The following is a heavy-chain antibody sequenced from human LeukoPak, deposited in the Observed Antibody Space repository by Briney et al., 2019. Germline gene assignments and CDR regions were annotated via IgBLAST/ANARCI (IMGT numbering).Heavy chain of an antibody. CDR1: GFTFSSYE. J-gene: IGHJ3*02. CDR3: GRVKEASAFDI. Sequence: GGSLRLSCAASGFTFSSYEMNWVRQAPGKGLEWVSSISGNSRHIYYADSVKGRFTISRDNAKNSLYLQMNSLRAEGTAVYYCGRVKEASAFDIWGQGTMVTVSS. CDR2: ISGNSRHI. D-gene: IGHD5-12*01. V-gene: IGHV3-21*01.